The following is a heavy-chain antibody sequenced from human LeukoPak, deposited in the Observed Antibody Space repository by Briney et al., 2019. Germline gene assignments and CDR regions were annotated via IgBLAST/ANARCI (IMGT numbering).Heavy chain of an antibody. V-gene: IGHV5-51*01. CDR3: ARQRYYGSGSGYYHGMDV. D-gene: IGHD3-10*01. J-gene: IGHJ6*04. Sequence: GESLKISCKGSGYSFTSYWIGWVRQMPGKGLEWMGIIYPGDSDTRYSPSFQGQVTISADKSISTAYLQWSSLKASDTAMYYCARQRYYGSGSGYYHGMDVWGKGTTVTVSS. CDR2: IYPGDSDT. CDR1: GYSFTSYW.